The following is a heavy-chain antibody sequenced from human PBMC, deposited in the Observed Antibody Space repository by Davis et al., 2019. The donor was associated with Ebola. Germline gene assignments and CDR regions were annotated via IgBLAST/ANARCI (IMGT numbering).Heavy chain of an antibody. CDR3: ARETEHYDSSGYSRLFDP. Sequence: PGGSLRLSCTVSGGSISSYYWSWIRQPAGKGLEWIGRIYTTGSTNYNPSLKSRVTMSVDTSKNHFSLKLSSVTAADTAVYYCARETEHYDSSGYSRLFDPWGQGTLVTVSS. V-gene: IGHV4-4*07. D-gene: IGHD3-22*01. J-gene: IGHJ5*02. CDR2: IYTTGST. CDR1: GGSISSYY.